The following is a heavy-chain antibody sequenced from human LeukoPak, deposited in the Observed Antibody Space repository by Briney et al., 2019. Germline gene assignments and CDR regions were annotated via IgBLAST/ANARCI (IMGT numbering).Heavy chain of an antibody. D-gene: IGHD3-16*01. CDR3: ARGRGGRSLNYYYMDV. J-gene: IGHJ6*03. CDR1: GYTFTSYA. CDR2: INTHTGNA. Sequence: ASVKVSCKASGYTFTSYAMTWVRQAPGQGLEWMGWINTHTGNATLAQAFTGRFVFSLDTSVSTAYLQISSLQAEDTAVYYCARGRGGRSLNYYYMDVWGKGTTVTVSS. V-gene: IGHV7-4-1*02.